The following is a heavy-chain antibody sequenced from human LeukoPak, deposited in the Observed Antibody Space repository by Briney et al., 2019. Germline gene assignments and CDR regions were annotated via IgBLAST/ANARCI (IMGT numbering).Heavy chain of an antibody. D-gene: IGHD5-18*01. CDR1: GGSTSSYY. CDR2: IYYSGST. Sequence: SETLSLTCTVSGGSTSSYYWSWIRQPPGKGLEWIGYIYYSGSTNYNPSLKSRVTISVDTSKNQFSLKLSSVTAADTAVYYCARLNTAMVLGYYYYMDVWGKGTTVTVSS. J-gene: IGHJ6*03. V-gene: IGHV4-59*01. CDR3: ARLNTAMVLGYYYYMDV.